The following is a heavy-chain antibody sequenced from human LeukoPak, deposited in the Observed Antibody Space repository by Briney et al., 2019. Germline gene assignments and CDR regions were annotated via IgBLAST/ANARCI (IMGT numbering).Heavy chain of an antibody. V-gene: IGHV4-30-2*01. CDR1: GGSISSGGYY. Sequence: PSETLSLTCTVSGGSISSGGYYWSWIRQPPGKGLEWIGYIYHSGSTYYNPSLKSRVTISVDRSKNQFSLKLSSVTAADTAVYYCARVGDYYGSGSYLGYWGQGTLVTVSS. D-gene: IGHD3-10*01. J-gene: IGHJ4*02. CDR2: IYHSGST. CDR3: ARVGDYYGSGSYLGY.